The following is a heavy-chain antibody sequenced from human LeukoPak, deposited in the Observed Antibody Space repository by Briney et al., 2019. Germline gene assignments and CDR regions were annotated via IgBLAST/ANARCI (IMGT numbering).Heavy chain of an antibody. Sequence: GRSLRLSCAASGFTFDDYAMHWVRQAPGKGLEWVSGISWNSGSIGYADSVKGRFTISRDNAKNSLYLQMNSLRAEDTALYYCAKVGTTWGTFDYWGQGTLVTVSS. J-gene: IGHJ4*02. CDR3: AKVGTTWGTFDY. D-gene: IGHD1-14*01. V-gene: IGHV3-9*01. CDR1: GFTFDDYA. CDR2: ISWNSGSI.